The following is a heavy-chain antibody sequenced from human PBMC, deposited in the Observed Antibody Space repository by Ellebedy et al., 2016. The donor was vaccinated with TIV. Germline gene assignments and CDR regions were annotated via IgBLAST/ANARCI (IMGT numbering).Heavy chain of an antibody. CDR2: IPNSGRYI. Sequence: GESLKISXAASGFTFSTYHMNWVRQAPGKGLEWVSSIPNSGRYIYYADSVKGRFTVSRDNAKNSLYLQMNSLRAENTAVYYCARHLDGSTLDYWGQGTLVTVSS. CDR1: GFTFSTYH. V-gene: IGHV3-21*01. D-gene: IGHD2-2*01. J-gene: IGHJ4*02. CDR3: ARHLDGSTLDY.